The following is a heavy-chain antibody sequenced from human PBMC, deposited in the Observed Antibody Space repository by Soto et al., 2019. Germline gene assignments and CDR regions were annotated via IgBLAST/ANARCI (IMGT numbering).Heavy chain of an antibody. D-gene: IGHD6-19*01. CDR2: ISYEGSNK. V-gene: IGHV3-30*03. CDR3: SPVGIAVPNYC. J-gene: IGHJ4*02. Sequence: QVKLVESGGGVVQPGRALRLSCAASGFTFSSYGMHWVRQAPGKGLEWVAVISYEGSNKYYADSVKGRFTISRDNSKNSRYLQMNSLRTEDTAVYSRSPVGIAVPNYCLGQGTLVTVSS. CDR1: GFTFSSYG.